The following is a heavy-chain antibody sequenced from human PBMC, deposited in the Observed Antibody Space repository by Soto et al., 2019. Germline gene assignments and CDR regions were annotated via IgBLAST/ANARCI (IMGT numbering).Heavy chain of an antibody. CDR3: ARHPCSGGSCYSCDRCLGDAFDI. J-gene: IGHJ3*02. CDR1: GGSISSSSYY. V-gene: IGHV4-39*01. D-gene: IGHD2-15*01. CDR2: IYYSGST. Sequence: QLQLQESGPGLVKPSETLSLTCTVSGGSISSSSYYWGWIRQPPGKGLEWIGSIYYSGSTYYNPSLKSRVTISVDTSKNQFSLKLSSVTAADTAVYYCARHPCSGGSCYSCDRCLGDAFDIWGQGTMVTVSS.